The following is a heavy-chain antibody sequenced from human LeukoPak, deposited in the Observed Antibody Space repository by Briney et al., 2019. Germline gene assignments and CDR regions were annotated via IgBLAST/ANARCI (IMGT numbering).Heavy chain of an antibody. Sequence: ASVKVSCKASGGTFSSYAISWVRQAPGQGLEWMGGIIPIFGTANYAQKFQGRVTITADESTSTAYMELSSLRSEDTAVYYCARGPPPWYQAFDYWGQGTLVTASS. D-gene: IGHD2-2*01. J-gene: IGHJ4*02. CDR2: IIPIFGTA. CDR3: ARGPPPWYQAFDY. CDR1: GGTFSSYA. V-gene: IGHV1-69*13.